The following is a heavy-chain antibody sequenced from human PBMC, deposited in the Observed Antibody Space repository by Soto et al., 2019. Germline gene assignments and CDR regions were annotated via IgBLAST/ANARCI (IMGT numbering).Heavy chain of an antibody. CDR2: IYYSGST. V-gene: IGHV4-30-4*01. J-gene: IGHJ5*02. D-gene: IGHD1-1*01. CDR3: ARDQLEGNWFDP. Sequence: SETLSLTCTVSGGSISSGDYYWSWIRQPPGKGLEWIGYIYYSGSTYYNPSLKSRVTISVDTSKNQFSLKLSSVTVADTAVYYCARDQLEGNWFDPWGQGTLVTVSS. CDR1: GGSISSGDYY.